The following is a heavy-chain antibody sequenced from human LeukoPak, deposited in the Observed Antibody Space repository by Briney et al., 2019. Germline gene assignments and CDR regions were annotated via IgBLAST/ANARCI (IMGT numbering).Heavy chain of an antibody. Sequence: SETLSLTCTVSGDPISRSIYYWGWIRQPPGKGLEWIGSIYYSGSTFFNPSLESRATISVDTSKNQFSLRLTSVTAADTAVYSCATVRFGHGVYWGQGTLVTVSS. D-gene: IGHD3-10*01. CDR2: IYYSGST. V-gene: IGHV4-39*01. CDR1: GDPISRSIYY. CDR3: ATVRFGHGVY. J-gene: IGHJ4*02.